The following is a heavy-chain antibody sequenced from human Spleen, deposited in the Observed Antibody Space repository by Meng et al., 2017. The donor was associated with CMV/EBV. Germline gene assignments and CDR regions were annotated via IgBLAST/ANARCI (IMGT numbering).Heavy chain of an antibody. Sequence: GESLKISCAASGFTFSSYAMSWVRQAPGKGLEWVSAISGSGGSTYYADSVKGRFTTSRDNSKNTLYLQMNSLRAEDTAVYYCARLIGTTARYYYYGMDVWGQGTTVTVSS. D-gene: IGHD1-1*01. CDR2: ISGSGGST. CDR1: GFTFSSYA. V-gene: IGHV3-23*01. J-gene: IGHJ6*02. CDR3: ARLIGTTARYYYYGMDV.